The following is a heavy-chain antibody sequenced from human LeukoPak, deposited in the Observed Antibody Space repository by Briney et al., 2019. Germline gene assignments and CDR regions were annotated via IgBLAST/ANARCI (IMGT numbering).Heavy chain of an antibody. V-gene: IGHV1-2*02. CDR1: GYTFTGYY. CDR2: INPNSGGT. D-gene: IGHD4-17*01. Sequence: GASVKVSCKASGYTFTGYYMHWVRQAPGQGLEWMAWINPNSGGTNYAQKFQGRVTMTRGTSISTAYMNLSRLRSDDTAVYYCARAYYGDYYYYGMDVWGHGTTVSVSS. CDR3: ARAYYGDYYYYGMDV. J-gene: IGHJ6*02.